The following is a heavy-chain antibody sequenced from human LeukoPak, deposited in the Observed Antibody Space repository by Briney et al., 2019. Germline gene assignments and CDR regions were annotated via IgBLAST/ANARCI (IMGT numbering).Heavy chain of an antibody. Sequence: GGSLRLSCAASGFTFSSYWMSWVRQAPGKGLEWVASIKEDGTENYYVDSVKGRFTISRDNAENSLYLEMNRLRAEDTAVYYCARDKEVLRGAITGSLFDYWGQGTLVTVSS. CDR1: GFTFSSYW. D-gene: IGHD3-10*01. CDR2: IKEDGTEN. CDR3: ARDKEVLRGAITGSLFDY. V-gene: IGHV3-7*01. J-gene: IGHJ4*02.